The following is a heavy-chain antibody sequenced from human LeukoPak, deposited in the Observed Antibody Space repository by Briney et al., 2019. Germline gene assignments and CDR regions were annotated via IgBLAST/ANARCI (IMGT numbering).Heavy chain of an antibody. Sequence: SLKVSCKASGGTFSSYAVSWVRQAPGHGLEWMGGIIPIFASPNYAQKFQGRVTITTDESTSTAYMELSSLGSEDTALYYCAISYYNYDAPEWNYFDFWGQGTLVTVSS. J-gene: IGHJ4*02. D-gene: IGHD3-22*01. CDR2: IIPIFASP. CDR3: AISYYNYDAPEWNYFDF. V-gene: IGHV1-69*05. CDR1: GGTFSSYA.